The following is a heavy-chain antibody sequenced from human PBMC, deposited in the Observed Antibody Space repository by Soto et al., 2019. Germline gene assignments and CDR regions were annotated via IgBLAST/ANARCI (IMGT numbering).Heavy chain of an antibody. CDR2: ISYDGSNK. D-gene: IGHD2-15*01. V-gene: IGHV3-30-3*01. Sequence: QVQLVESGGGVVQPGRSLRLSCAASGFTFSSYAMHWVRQAPGKGLEWAAVISYDGSNKYYADSVKGRFTISRDNSKNTRYLQMNSLRAEDTAVYYCARVSTYCSGGSCYYGAVDYWGQGTLVTVSS. CDR1: GFTFSSYA. CDR3: ARVSTYCSGGSCYYGAVDY. J-gene: IGHJ4*02.